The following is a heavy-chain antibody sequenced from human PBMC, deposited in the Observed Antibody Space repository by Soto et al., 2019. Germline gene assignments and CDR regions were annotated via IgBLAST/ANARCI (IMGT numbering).Heavy chain of an antibody. CDR1: GGTFSSHA. CDR3: ARGNKGPGHYGPGSQGWYGP. CDR2: IIPITETP. J-gene: IGHJ5*02. Sequence: QVQLMQSGAEVKKPGSSVKLSCKVSGGTFSSHAINWLRQAPGQGLEWMGVIIPITETPNNAEKFQDRVRITEDKSTTTVYMELSSLTFDDTAVYFCARGNKGPGHYGPGSQGWYGPWGQGTLVTVSS. D-gene: IGHD3-10*01. V-gene: IGHV1-69*06.